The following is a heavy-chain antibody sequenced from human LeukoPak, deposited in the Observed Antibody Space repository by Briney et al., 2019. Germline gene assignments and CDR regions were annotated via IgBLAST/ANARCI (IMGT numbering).Heavy chain of an antibody. CDR3: ASGSGSYPGYYFDY. V-gene: IGHV1-46*01. CDR1: GGTFSSYA. J-gene: IGHJ4*02. D-gene: IGHD1-26*01. Sequence: GASVRVSCKASGGTFSSYAISWVRQAPGQGLEWMGIINPSGGSTSYAQKFQGRVTMTRDTSTSTVYMELSSLRSEDTAVYYCASGSGSYPGYYFDYWGQGTLVTVSS. CDR2: INPSGGST.